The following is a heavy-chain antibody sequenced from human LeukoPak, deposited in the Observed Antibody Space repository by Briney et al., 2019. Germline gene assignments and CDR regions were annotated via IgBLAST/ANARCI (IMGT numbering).Heavy chain of an antibody. CDR2: ISSRATTI. CDR1: GLSLTDNY. J-gene: IGHJ4*02. D-gene: IGHD5-12*01. CDR3: AGGYNGYDWSDY. V-gene: IGHV3-11*01. Sequence: GGSLRLSCAASGLSLTDNYMNWIRQAPGKGLDWIAYISSRATTIKYADSVKGRFTISRDTAKNTLYLHLNSLKSEDTALYFCAGGYNGYDWSDYWGQGALVTVSS.